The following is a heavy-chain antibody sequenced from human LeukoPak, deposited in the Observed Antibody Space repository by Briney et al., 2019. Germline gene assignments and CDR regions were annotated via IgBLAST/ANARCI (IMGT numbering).Heavy chain of an antibody. CDR2: INHSGST. CDR1: GGSISSGASD. CDR3: ARAARQGFTMIVVPFFYFDL. J-gene: IGHJ2*01. V-gene: IGHV4-31*03. Sequence: PSETLSLTCTVSGGSISSGASDWGWIRQHPKRGLEWIGYINHSGSTYYNPSLGSRVTMSVDTSKNQFSLKLSSVTAADSAVYYCARAARQGFTMIVVPFFYFDLWGRGTLVTVSS. D-gene: IGHD3-22*01.